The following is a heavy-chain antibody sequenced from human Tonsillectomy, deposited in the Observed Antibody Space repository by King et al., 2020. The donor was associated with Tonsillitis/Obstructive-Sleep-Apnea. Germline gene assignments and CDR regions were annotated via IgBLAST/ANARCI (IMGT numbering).Heavy chain of an antibody. V-gene: IGHV1-18*01. J-gene: IGHJ3*02. CDR2: ISGYNGNT. CDR3: ARDDFRRVGSVWVNALDI. D-gene: IGHD1-26*01. Sequence: QLVQSGAEVRKPGASVKVSCKASGYTFSSYGLSWVRQAPGQGLEWMGWISGYNGNTSYAQKVQGRVTMTTDTSTSTAYMDLRSLRSDDTAVYYCARDDFRRVGSVWVNALDIWGQGTMVTVSS. CDR1: GYTFSSYG.